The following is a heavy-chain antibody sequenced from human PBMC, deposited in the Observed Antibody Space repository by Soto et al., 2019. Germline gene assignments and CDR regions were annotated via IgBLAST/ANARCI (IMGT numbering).Heavy chain of an antibody. CDR2: ISYDETNE. Sequence: GGSLRLSCAASGFTFSRYSRHWVRQAPGKGLEWVAAISYDETNESYADSVKGRFTISRDTSKDKLFLQMNSLRPEDTAVYFCLRAPFGSSGYFAHWGQGARVTVSS. D-gene: IGHD6-19*01. V-gene: IGHV3-30-3*01. CDR1: GFTFSRYS. J-gene: IGHJ4*02. CDR3: LRAPFGSSGYFAH.